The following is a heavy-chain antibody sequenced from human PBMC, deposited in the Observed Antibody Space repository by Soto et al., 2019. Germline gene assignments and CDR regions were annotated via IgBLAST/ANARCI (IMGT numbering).Heavy chain of an antibody. D-gene: IGHD1-1*01. V-gene: IGHV1-18*04. Sequence: QVQLVQSGAEVKKPGASVKVSCRGSGYTFSNYGISWVRQALGQGLTWMGWISPYNVNTNYVQKFRDRVTMTTDTSTSTAYLEVRSLGSDDTAIYYCARGAGTAWNWFDPWGQGTLVTVSS. CDR1: GYTFSNYG. J-gene: IGHJ5*02. CDR2: ISPYNVNT. CDR3: ARGAGTAWNWFDP.